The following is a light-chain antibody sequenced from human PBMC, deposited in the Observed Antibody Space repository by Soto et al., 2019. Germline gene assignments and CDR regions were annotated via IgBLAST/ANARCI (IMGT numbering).Light chain of an antibody. J-gene: IGKJ3*01. V-gene: IGKV4-1*01. CDR2: WTS. CDR3: QQLYSSPFT. CDR1: QTVLYISNNKSY. Sequence: DIVMTQSPDSLAVSLGERATINCRSSQTVLYISNNKSYIAWYQQKSGQPPKLLIPWTSTRESGVPDRFSGSGSGTDFTLTISNLQAEDVAVYYCQQLYSSPFTFGPGTKVHIK.